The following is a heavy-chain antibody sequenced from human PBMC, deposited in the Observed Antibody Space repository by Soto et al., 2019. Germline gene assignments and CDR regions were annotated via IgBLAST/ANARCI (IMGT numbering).Heavy chain of an antibody. V-gene: IGHV1-18*01. D-gene: IGHD5-12*01. CDR3: AREGVAPYYDYGMDV. CDR1: GYTFTRSG. J-gene: IGHJ6*02. Sequence: QVQLVQSGAEVKKPGASVKVSCKASGYTFTRSGISWVRQAPGQGLEWMGWISTYNGDTNYAQTFQGRVTMTTDTSTSTVHMEVRSLRSDDTAFYYSAREGVAPYYDYGMDVWGQWTPVTVSS. CDR2: ISTYNGDT.